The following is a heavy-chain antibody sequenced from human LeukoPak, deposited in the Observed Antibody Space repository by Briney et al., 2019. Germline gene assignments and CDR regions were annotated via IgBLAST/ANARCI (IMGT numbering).Heavy chain of an antibody. D-gene: IGHD3-9*01. V-gene: IGHV3-66*01. CDR3: ARDRLHYDSLTGYPAD. J-gene: IGHJ4*02. Sequence: GGSLRLSCAVSGFIVSSSYMTWVRQAPGKGLEWVSVIYSGGSTHYADSVKGRFTISRDNSKNTLYLQMNSLRAEDTAVYYCARDRLHYDSLTGYPADWGQGTLVTVSS. CDR2: IYSGGST. CDR1: GFIVSSSY.